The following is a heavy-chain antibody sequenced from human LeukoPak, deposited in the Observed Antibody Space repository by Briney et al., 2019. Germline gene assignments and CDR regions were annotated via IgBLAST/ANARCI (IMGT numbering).Heavy chain of an antibody. D-gene: IGHD6-19*01. CDR1: GYTLTSYD. J-gene: IGHJ5*02. V-gene: IGHV1-46*01. CDR3: ARRSADGWFDP. Sequence: GASVKVSCKASGYTLTSYDINWVRQATGQGLEWMGIINPSGGSTTYAKKFQGRVTMTRDTSTSTVYMELSSLRSDDTAVYYCARRSADGWFDPWGQGTLVTVSS. CDR2: INPSGGST.